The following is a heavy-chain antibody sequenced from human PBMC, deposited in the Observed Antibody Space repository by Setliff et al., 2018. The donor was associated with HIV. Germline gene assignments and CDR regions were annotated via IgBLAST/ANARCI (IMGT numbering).Heavy chain of an antibody. V-gene: IGHV4-39*01. CDR1: GVSVNTNRYY. CDR2: VYFRGST. J-gene: IGHJ5*02. D-gene: IGHD3-10*01. CDR3: ARQEIFGWVRGVIS. Sequence: PSETLSLTCSVSGVSVNTNRYYWVWNLQPPGKGLEWIGNVYFRGSTYYNPSLESRFAMSVDTSANQFSLKLISVTAADTSVYYCARQEIFGWVRGVISWGQGTLVTVSS.